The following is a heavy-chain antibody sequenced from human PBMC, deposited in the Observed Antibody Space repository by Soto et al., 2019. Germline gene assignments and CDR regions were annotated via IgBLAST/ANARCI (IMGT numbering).Heavy chain of an antibody. CDR2: IDPSDSYT. CDR1: GYSFTSYW. V-gene: IGHV5-10-1*01. D-gene: IGHD1-1*01. CDR3: VRRDEYHWDY. J-gene: IGHJ4*02. Sequence: PGESLKISCKGSGYSFTSYWISGVRQMPGKGLEWMGRIDPSDSYTNYSPSFQGHVTISADKSISTAYLQWSSLKASDTAMYYCVRRDEYHWDYWGQGTLVTVSS.